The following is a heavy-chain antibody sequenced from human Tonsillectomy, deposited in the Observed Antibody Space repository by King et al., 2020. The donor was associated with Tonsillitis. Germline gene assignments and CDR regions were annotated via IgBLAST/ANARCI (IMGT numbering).Heavy chain of an antibody. J-gene: IGHJ6*02. CDR1: GGTLKNYA. CDR3: ARLSNYGLDV. V-gene: IGHV1-69*11. Sequence: QLVQSGAEVKTPGSSVKVSCKASGGTLKNYAVCWVRQAPGQGLEWMGGVIPILETPNYAHKFQGRLTITADLSTNTAYMDLSGLGSDDTALYYCARLSNYGLDVWGQGTAVTVTS. CDR2: VIPILETP.